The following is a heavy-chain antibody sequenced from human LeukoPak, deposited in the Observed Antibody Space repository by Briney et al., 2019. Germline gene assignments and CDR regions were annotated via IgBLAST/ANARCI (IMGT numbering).Heavy chain of an antibody. Sequence: SVKVSCKASGGTFSSYAISWVRQAPGQGLEWMGRIIPIFGTANYAQKFQGRVTITTDESTSTAYMELSSLRSEDTAVYYCARDRGVSGWRHRGFDYWGQGTLVSVSS. CDR3: ARDRGVSGWRHRGFDY. V-gene: IGHV1-69*05. D-gene: IGHD6-19*01. CDR1: GGTFSSYA. J-gene: IGHJ4*02. CDR2: IIPIFGTA.